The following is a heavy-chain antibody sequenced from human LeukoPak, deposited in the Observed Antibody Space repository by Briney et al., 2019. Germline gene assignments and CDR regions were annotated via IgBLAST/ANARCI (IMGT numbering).Heavy chain of an antibody. J-gene: IGHJ4*02. V-gene: IGHV4-34*01. D-gene: IGHD3-16*02. CDR1: GGSFSDYY. CDR2: INHSGTT. Sequence: SATLSLTCAVYGGSFSDYYWSWIRQPPGKGLEWIGEINHSGTTNYSPSLKSRVSISVDTSKNQFSLKLNSVTAADAAMYYCASHHSSGSYRDTGSFDSWGQGMLVDVSS. CDR3: ASHHSSGSYRDTGSFDS.